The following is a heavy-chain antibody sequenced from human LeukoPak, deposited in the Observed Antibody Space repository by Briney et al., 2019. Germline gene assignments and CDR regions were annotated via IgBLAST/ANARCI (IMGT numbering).Heavy chain of an antibody. Sequence: GGSLRLSCAASGFTFSSYAMSWVRQAPGKGLEWVSTISGRGDSTYYADSVKGRFTISRDNSKSTLYLQMNSLRAEDTAVYYCAALFATTADYWGQGTLVTVSS. CDR3: AALFATTADY. V-gene: IGHV3-23*01. D-gene: IGHD1-26*01. CDR2: ISGRGDST. CDR1: GFTFSSYA. J-gene: IGHJ4*02.